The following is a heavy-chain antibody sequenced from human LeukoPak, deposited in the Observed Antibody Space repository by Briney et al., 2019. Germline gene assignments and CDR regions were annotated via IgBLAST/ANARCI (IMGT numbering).Heavy chain of an antibody. CDR2: INHSGST. J-gene: IGHJ4*02. CDR3: ARGLVAGSIDY. V-gene: IGHV4-39*07. CDR1: GGSISSGGFY. D-gene: IGHD6-19*01. Sequence: SETLSLTCTVSGGSISSGGFYWSWIRQPPGKGLEWIGEINHSGSTNYNPSLKGRVTISVDTSKNQFSLKLSSVTAADTAVYYCARGLVAGSIDYWGQGTLVTVSS.